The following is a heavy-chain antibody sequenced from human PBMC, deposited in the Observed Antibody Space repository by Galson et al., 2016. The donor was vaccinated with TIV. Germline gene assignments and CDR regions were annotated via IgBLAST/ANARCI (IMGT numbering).Heavy chain of an antibody. J-gene: IGHJ5*01. Sequence: SLRLSCAASGFIFDYYSMHWVRQAPGKGLEWVAVISHDGIEIYYSDSVKGRFTISRDNSKNTLFLQMNSLTSEDTAVYFCARDVEARLYDPNWFDSWGQGTLVTVSS. CDR1: GFIFDYYS. CDR2: ISHDGIEI. D-gene: IGHD3-3*01. V-gene: IGHV3-30*03. CDR3: ARDVEARLYDPNWFDS.